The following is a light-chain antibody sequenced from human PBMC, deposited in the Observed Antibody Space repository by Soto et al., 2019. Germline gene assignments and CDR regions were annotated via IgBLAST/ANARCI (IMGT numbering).Light chain of an antibody. J-gene: IGKJ1*01. CDR3: QQHNSYRT. CDR2: KAS. CDR1: QSIDTW. V-gene: IGKV1-5*03. Sequence: DIPMTQSPSTLSASVGYRVTITCRASQSIDTWLAWYQQKPGKAPKLLIYKASSLESGVPSRFSGSGSGTEFTLTISSLQPDDFATYYCQQHNSYRTFGQGTKVDI.